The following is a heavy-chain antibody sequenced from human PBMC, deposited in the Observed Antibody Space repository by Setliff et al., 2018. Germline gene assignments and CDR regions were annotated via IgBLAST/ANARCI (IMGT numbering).Heavy chain of an antibody. CDR1: GFIFNNLW. Sequence: GGSLRLSCSASGFIFNNLWMSWVRQAPGKGLEWVANINQRESAKLYVDSVKGRFTISRDNAENSLYLQMTSLRAEDTAVYYCARTDGTNLGYFDNWGQGTLVTVSS. J-gene: IGHJ4*02. V-gene: IGHV3-7*03. D-gene: IGHD2-8*01. CDR3: ARTDGTNLGYFDN. CDR2: INQRESAK.